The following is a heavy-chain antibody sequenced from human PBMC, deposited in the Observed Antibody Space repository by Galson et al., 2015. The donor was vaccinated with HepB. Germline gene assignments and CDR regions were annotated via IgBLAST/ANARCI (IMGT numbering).Heavy chain of an antibody. Sequence: SVKVSCKASGYTFTSYAMHWVRQAPGQRLEWMGWINAGNGNTKYSQKFQGRVTITRDTSASTAYMELSSLRSEDTAVYYCARSWYSSSRIFVGDCWGQGTLVTVSS. CDR1: GYTFTSYA. CDR2: INAGNGNT. V-gene: IGHV1-3*01. D-gene: IGHD6-13*01. CDR3: ARSWYSSSRIFVGDC. J-gene: IGHJ4*02.